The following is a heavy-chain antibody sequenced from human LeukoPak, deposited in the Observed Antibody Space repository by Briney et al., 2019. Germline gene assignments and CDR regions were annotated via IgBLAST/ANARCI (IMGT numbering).Heavy chain of an antibody. CDR2: INHSGST. CDR3: ATIPAARYYYYYGMDV. Sequence: SETLSLTCAVYGGSFSGYYWSWIRQPPGKGLEWIGEINHSGSTNYNPSLKSRVTISVDTSKNQSSLKLSSVTAADTAVYYCATIPAARYYYYYGMDVWGQGTTVTVSS. CDR1: GGSFSGYY. D-gene: IGHD2-2*01. J-gene: IGHJ6*02. V-gene: IGHV4-34*01.